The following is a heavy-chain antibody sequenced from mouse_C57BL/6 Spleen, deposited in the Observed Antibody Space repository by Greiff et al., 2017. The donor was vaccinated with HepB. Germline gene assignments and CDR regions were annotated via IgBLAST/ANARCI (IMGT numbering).Heavy chain of an antibody. J-gene: IGHJ3*01. CDR2: ISSGSS. CDR1: GFTFSDYG. D-gene: IGHD2-4*01. V-gene: IGHV5-17*01. Sequence: EVKLVESGGGLVKPGGSLKLSCAASGFTFSDYGMHWVRQAPEKGLEWVAYISSGSSTISRDNAKNTLFLQMTSLRSEDTAMYYCARRGYYDYDLAWFAYWGQGTLVTVSA. CDR3: ARRGYYDYDLAWFAY.